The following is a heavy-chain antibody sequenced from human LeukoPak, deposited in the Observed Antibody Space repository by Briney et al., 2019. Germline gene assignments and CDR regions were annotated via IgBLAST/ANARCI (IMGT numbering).Heavy chain of an antibody. J-gene: IGHJ4*02. CDR1: GGSFSGYY. D-gene: IGHD3-3*01. CDR2: INHSGST. V-gene: IGHV4-34*01. CDR3: ARGVGDFWSGYSYYFDY. Sequence: SETLSLTCAVYGGSFSGYYWSWIRQPPGEGLEWVGEINHSGSTHYNPSLKSRVTISVDTSKNQFSLKLGPVTAADTAVYYCARGVGDFWSGYSYYFDYWGQGTLVTVSS.